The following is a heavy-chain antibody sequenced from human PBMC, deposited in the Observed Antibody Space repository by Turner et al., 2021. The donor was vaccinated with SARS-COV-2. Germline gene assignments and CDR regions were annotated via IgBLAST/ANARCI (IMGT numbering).Heavy chain of an antibody. J-gene: IGHJ6*02. CDR1: GGSISSSSYY. Sequence: QLQLQESGPGLVKPSETLSLTCTVSGGSISSSSYYWGWIRQPPGKGLEWIGSIYYSGSTYYNPSLKSRVTISVDTSKNQFSLKVSSVTAADTAVYYCAGEVVVLTTTHYGMDVWGQGTTVTVSS. V-gene: IGHV4-39*01. CDR2: IYYSGST. D-gene: IGHD1-26*01. CDR3: AGEVVVLTTTHYGMDV.